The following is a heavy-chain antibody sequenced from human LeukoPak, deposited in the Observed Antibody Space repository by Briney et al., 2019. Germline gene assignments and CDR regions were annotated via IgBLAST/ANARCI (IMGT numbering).Heavy chain of an antibody. CDR2: INPSGGST. CDR3: ARLFSGWLYYFDY. D-gene: IGHD6-19*01. CDR1: GYTFTSYY. Sequence: ASVKVSCKASGYTFTSYYMHWVRQAPGQGLEWMGIINPSGGSTSYAQKFQGRVTITADESTSTAYMELSSLRSEDTAVYYCARLFSGWLYYFDYWGQGTLVTVSS. J-gene: IGHJ4*02. V-gene: IGHV1-46*01.